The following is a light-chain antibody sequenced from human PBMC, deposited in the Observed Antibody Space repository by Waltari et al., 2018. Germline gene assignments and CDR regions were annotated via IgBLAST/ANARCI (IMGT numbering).Light chain of an antibody. CDR3: QQYNNWPPGT. Sequence: GERATLSCRTSQTIGRSLAWYQQKPGQAPRLVIYGASIRATGVPPRFSGSGSETEFALTISGLQSEDFAVYYCQQYNNWPPGTFGQGTKVEI. CDR2: GAS. V-gene: IGKV3-15*01. CDR1: QTIGRS. J-gene: IGKJ1*01.